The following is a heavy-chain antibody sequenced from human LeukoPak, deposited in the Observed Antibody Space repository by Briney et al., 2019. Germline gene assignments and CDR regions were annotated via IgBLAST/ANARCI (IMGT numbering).Heavy chain of an antibody. CDR1: GGSISPYY. CDR3: ARGAGGYPYYFDY. Sequence: SETLSLTCTVSGGSISPYYWSWIRQSAGKGLEWIGRIYVAGNTDYNPSLKGRVFISVDPSTNQFSLKLSSVTAADTAVYYCARGAGGYPYYFDYWGQGTLVTVSS. D-gene: IGHD5-12*01. V-gene: IGHV4-4*07. CDR2: IYVAGNT. J-gene: IGHJ4*02.